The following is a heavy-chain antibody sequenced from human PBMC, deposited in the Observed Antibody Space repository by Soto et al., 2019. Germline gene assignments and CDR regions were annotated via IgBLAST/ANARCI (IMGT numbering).Heavy chain of an antibody. J-gene: IGHJ5*02. D-gene: IGHD1-26*01. CDR2: ISAYNGNT. CDR1: GYTFTSYG. V-gene: IGHV1-18*01. Sequence: XSVKVSFNASGYTFTSYGISXVRHSPGQGLEWMGWISAYNGNTNYAQKLQGRVTMTTDTSTSTAYMELRSLRSDDTAVYYCARIVGADRRWFDPWGQGTLVTVSS. CDR3: ARIVGADRRWFDP.